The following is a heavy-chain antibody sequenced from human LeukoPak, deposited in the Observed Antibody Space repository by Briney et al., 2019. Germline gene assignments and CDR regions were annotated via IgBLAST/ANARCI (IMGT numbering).Heavy chain of an antibody. CDR3: ARGGTAKSYDY. Sequence: SETLSLTCPVSGGSITTSSYYWGWIRQPPGKGLEWIGEINHSGSTNYNSSLKSRVTISVDTSKNQFSLRLSSVTAADTAVYYCARGGTAKSYDYWGQGTLVTVSS. CDR1: GGSITTSSYY. V-gene: IGHV4-39*07. D-gene: IGHD5-18*01. CDR2: INHSGST. J-gene: IGHJ4*02.